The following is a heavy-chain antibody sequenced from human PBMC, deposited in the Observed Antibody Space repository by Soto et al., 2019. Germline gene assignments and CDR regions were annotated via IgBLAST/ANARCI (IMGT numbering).Heavy chain of an antibody. CDR1: GFPFWHYG. J-gene: IGHJ6*02. V-gene: IGHV3-33*01. CDR2: IRSDGKKE. CDR3: ARDRDGGWFHMDV. D-gene: IGHD6-19*01. Sequence: QVQLVESGGGVVQPGRSLRLSCVGSGFPFWHYGMHWVRQAPGKGLEWVAVIRSDGKKESYADFVKGRFAISRDNFKDTLYLQMNSLRAEDTAVYYCARDRDGGWFHMDVWGQGTTVTVSS.